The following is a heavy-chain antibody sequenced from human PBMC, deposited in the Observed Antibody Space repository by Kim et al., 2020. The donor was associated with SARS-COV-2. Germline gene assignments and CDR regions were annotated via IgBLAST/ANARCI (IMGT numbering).Heavy chain of an antibody. Sequence: GGSLRLSCAASGFTFSNSAMHWVRQAPGKGLEWVAIISYDGNTLYADSVKGRCTISRDDSKNTLYLQMNSIQHEDTAVFYCARETGDYSSPFFDYWGQGTLVTVSS. D-gene: IGHD4-4*01. V-gene: IGHV3-30-3*01. CDR2: ISYDGNT. CDR1: GFTFSNSA. CDR3: ARETGDYSSPFFDY. J-gene: IGHJ4*02.